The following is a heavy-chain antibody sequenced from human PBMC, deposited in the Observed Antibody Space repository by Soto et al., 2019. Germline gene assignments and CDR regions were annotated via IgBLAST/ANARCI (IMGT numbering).Heavy chain of an antibody. V-gene: IGHV3-48*01. CDR3: ARVFRYSSSSALDY. CDR2: ISSSSSTI. Sequence: GSLRLSCAASGFTFSTYSMNWVRQAPGKGLEWVSYISSSSSTIYYADSVKGRFTISRDNAKNSLYLQMNSLRAEDTAVYYCARVFRYSSSSALDYWGQGTLVTVSS. CDR1: GFTFSTYS. D-gene: IGHD6-6*01. J-gene: IGHJ4*02.